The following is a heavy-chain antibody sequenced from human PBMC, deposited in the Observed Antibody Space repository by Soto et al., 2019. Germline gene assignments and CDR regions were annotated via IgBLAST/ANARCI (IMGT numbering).Heavy chain of an antibody. J-gene: IGHJ6*02. CDR1: AFSSHHHA. V-gene: IGHV3-9*02. Sequence: GGSLRLSCVASAFSSHHHAIHWVRQGPGKGLEWVSGIHWNNGATGYADSVKGRFTIFKDNVKNSVYLQMNSLRTDDTAFYYCTEDILPGGADVWGQGTTVTVSS. CDR2: IHWNNGAT. CDR3: TEDILPGGADV. D-gene: IGHD3-16*01.